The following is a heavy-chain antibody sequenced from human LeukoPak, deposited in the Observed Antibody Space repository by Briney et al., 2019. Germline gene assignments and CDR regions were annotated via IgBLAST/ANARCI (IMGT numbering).Heavy chain of an antibody. CDR2: INHSGST. J-gene: IGHJ3*02. CDR1: GGSFSGYY. D-gene: IGHD1-1*01. V-gene: IGHV4-34*01. CDR3: ARGEVVGTTAFDI. Sequence: SETLSLTCAVYGGSFSGYYWSWIRQPPGKGLEWIGEINHSGSTNYNPSLKSRVTISVDTSKNQFSLKLSSVTAADTAVYYCARGEVVGTTAFDIWGQGTMVTVSS.